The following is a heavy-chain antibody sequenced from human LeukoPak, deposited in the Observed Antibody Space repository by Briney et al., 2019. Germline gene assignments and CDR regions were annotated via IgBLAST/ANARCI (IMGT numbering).Heavy chain of an antibody. CDR1: GYTFTSNY. CDR3: ARGVWDSSGYSGYYFDY. V-gene: IGHV1-46*01. Sequence: ASVKVSCKASGYTFTSNYMHWVRQAPGQGLEWIGIINPSGGSTSKAQKFQGRVTMTRDTSTSTVYMELSSLRSEDTAVYYCARGVWDSSGYSGYYFDYWGQGTLVTVSS. J-gene: IGHJ4*02. CDR2: INPSGGST. D-gene: IGHD3-22*01.